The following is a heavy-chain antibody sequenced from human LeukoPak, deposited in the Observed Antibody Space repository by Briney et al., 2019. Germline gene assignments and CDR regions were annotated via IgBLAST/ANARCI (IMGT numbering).Heavy chain of an antibody. CDR3: ARAPIVVVPAAKSAFFDY. J-gene: IGHJ4*02. Sequence: PSETLSLTCAVYGGSFSGYYWSWIRQPPGKGLEWIGEINHSGSTNYNPSLKSRVTISVDTSKNQFSLKLSSVTAADTAVYYCARAPIVVVPAAKSAFFDYWGQGTLVTVSS. CDR1: GGSFSGYY. CDR2: INHSGST. V-gene: IGHV4-34*01. D-gene: IGHD2-2*01.